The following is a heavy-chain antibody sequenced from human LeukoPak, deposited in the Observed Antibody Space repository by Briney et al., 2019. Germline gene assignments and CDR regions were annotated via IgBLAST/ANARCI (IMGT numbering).Heavy chain of an antibody. CDR2: ISPYDSNT. D-gene: IGHD6-19*01. V-gene: IGHV1-18*01. Sequence: ASVKVSCKSSGYTFTTYGISWMRQAPGQSLEWMGWISPYDSNTKYAQKLQGRVTMTTDTSTNTAYMEVRSLRSDDTAVYYCAREAPVAAGSDAFDIWGQGTMVTVSS. J-gene: IGHJ3*02. CDR3: AREAPVAAGSDAFDI. CDR1: GYTFTTYG.